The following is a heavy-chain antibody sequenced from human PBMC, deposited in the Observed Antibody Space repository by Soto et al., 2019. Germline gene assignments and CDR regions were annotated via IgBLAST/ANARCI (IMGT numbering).Heavy chain of an antibody. CDR2: ISYDGSNK. Sequence: PGGSLRLSCAASGFTFSSYAMHWVRQAPGKGLEWVAVISYDGSNKYYADSVKGRFTISRDNSKNTLYLRMNSLRAEDTAVYYCARADSSGYYYVPFDYWGQGTLVTVSS. V-gene: IGHV3-30-3*01. CDR1: GFTFSSYA. CDR3: ARADSSGYYYVPFDY. J-gene: IGHJ4*02. D-gene: IGHD3-22*01.